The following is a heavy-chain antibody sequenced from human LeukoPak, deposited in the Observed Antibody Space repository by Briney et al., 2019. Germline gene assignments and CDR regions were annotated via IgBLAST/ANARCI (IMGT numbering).Heavy chain of an antibody. Sequence: GASVKVSCKASVYTFTGYYMHWVRQAPGQGLEWMGWINPNSGGTNYAQKFQGRVTMTRDTSISTAYMELSRLRSDDTAVYYCAANEDSGSYYYYYGMDVWGQGTTVTVSS. D-gene: IGHD1-26*01. V-gene: IGHV1-2*02. CDR2: INPNSGGT. J-gene: IGHJ6*02. CDR3: AANEDSGSYYYYYGMDV. CDR1: VYTFTGYY.